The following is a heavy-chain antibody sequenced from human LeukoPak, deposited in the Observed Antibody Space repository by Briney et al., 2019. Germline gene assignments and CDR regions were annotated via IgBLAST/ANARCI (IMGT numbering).Heavy chain of an antibody. V-gene: IGHV1-24*01. D-gene: IGHD6-19*01. CDR2: FDPEDGET. CDR1: GYTLTELS. J-gene: IGHJ4*02. CDR3: ATVRSSGWYIDY. Sequence: VSVTVSFKVSGYTLTELSMHWVRQAPGKGLEWMGGFDPEDGETIYAQKFQGRVTMTEDTSTDTAYMELSSLRSEDTAVYYCATVRSSGWYIDYWGQGTLVTVSS.